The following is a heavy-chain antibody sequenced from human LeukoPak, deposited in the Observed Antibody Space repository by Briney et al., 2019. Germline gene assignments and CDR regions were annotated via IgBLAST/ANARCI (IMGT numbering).Heavy chain of an antibody. D-gene: IGHD2-2*01. J-gene: IGHJ4*02. CDR1: GGSVSSGRYY. V-gene: IGHV4-61*01. CDR3: ARADQALLIFNY. Sequence: SETLSLTCTVSGGSVSSGRYYWSWIRQPPGKGLEWIGYIFYGGNTNYNPSLKRRVTISVDTSKNQFSLQLSSVTAADTAVYYCARADQALLIFNYWGQGTLVTVSS. CDR2: IFYGGNT.